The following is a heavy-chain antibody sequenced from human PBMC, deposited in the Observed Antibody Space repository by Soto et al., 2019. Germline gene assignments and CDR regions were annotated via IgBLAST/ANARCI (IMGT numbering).Heavy chain of an antibody. D-gene: IGHD6-13*01. CDR3: ARVAAAGIDY. CDR1: GGSISSYY. J-gene: IGHJ4*02. CDR2: IYYSGST. Sequence: SETLSLTCTVSGGSISSYYWSWIRQPPGKGLEWIGYIYYSGSTNYNPSLKSRVTISVDTSKNQFSLKLSSVTAADTAVYYCARVAAAGIDYWGQGTLVTVSS. V-gene: IGHV4-59*08.